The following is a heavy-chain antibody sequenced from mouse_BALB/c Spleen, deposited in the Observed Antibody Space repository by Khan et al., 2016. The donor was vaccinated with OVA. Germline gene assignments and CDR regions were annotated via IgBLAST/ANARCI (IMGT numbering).Heavy chain of an antibody. Sequence: EVQLEESGGGLVQPGGSMKLSCVASGFTFSNYWMNWVRQSPEKGLVWVAEIRLKSNNYATHYAESVKGRFTISRDDSKSSVYLQMNNSRAKDAGIYYCTHGRKSAYWGQGTTLTVSS. CDR1: GFTFSNYW. CDR2: IRLKSNNYAT. CDR3: THGRKSAY. V-gene: IGHV6-6*02. J-gene: IGHJ2*01. D-gene: IGHD1-3*01.